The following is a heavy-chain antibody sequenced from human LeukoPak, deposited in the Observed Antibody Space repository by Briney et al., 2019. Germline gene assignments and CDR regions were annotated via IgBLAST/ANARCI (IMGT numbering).Heavy chain of an antibody. Sequence: SGGSLRLSCAASGFTFSSYEMNWVHQAPGKGLEWVSYISSSGSTIYYADSVKGRFTISRDDSTNTLYLQMSSLRAEDTATYYCAKAVGVIYMGIDFWGQGALVTVSS. CDR3: AKAVGVIYMGIDF. J-gene: IGHJ4*02. CDR1: GFTFSSYE. V-gene: IGHV3-48*03. D-gene: IGHD2-21*01. CDR2: ISSSGSTI.